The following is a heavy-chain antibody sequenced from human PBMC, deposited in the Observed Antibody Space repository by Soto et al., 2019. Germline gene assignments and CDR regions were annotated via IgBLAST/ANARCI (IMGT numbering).Heavy chain of an antibody. CDR2: ISAYNGNT. J-gene: IGHJ3*02. D-gene: IGHD5-12*01. Sequence: ASVKVSCKASGYTFTSYGIRWVRQAPGQGLEWMGWISAYNGNTNYAQKLQGRVTMTTDTSTSTVYMELSSLRSEDTAVYYCARDKAVVGDGYNYSAFDIWGQGTMVTVSS. CDR3: ARDKAVVGDGYNYSAFDI. CDR1: GYTFTSYG. V-gene: IGHV1-18*01.